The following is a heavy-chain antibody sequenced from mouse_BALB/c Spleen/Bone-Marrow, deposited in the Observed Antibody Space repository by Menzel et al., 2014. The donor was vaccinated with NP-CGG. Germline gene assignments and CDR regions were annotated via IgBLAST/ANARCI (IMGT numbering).Heavy chain of an antibody. V-gene: IGHV1-12*01. D-gene: IGHD2-1*01. CDR1: GYSFTSYN. CDR3: AIEGSYGNYGRFAY. CDR2: IYPGNGDT. J-gene: IGHJ3*01. Sequence: VQLQQSGADLVKPGASVKMSCKASGYSFTSYNIHWVERTPGQGLEWIGTIYPGNGDTSYNQKFKGKATLTADKSSSTAYMQLSSLTSEDSAVYYCAIEGSYGNYGRFAYWGQGTLVTVSA.